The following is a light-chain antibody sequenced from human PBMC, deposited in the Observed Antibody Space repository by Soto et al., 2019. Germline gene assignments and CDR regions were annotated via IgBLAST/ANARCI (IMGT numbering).Light chain of an antibody. CDR2: KDT. J-gene: IGLJ3*02. CDR3: CAFTSAGTWV. V-gene: IGLV2-23*01. CDR1: SSDVGSHPL. Sequence: QSALTQPASVSGSPGQSITISCAGTSSDVGSHPLVSWYQQHPGKAPKLMISKDTKRPSGVSNRFSGSKSGNMASLTISGLQAEDEADYYCCAFTSAGTWVFGGGTKVTVL.